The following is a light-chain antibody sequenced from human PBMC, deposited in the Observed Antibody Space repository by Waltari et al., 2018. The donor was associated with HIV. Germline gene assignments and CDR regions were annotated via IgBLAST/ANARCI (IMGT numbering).Light chain of an antibody. Sequence: HSVFTQPPSAPAPPGPKVPIPCPGTSPHTRHTYVSWDQQLPGTAPKLLSFDDRRRPSGIPDRFSGSKAGTSATLGITGLQTGDEADYYGGTWDSSLSAIVGGGTKLTVL. CDR2: DDR. V-gene: IGLV1-51*01. CDR1: SPHTRHTY. CDR3: GTWDSSLSAI. J-gene: IGLJ2*01.